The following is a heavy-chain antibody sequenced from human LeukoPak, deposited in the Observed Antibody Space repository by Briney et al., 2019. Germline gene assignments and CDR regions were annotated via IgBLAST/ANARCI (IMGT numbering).Heavy chain of an antibody. CDR1: GFTVSSNY. D-gene: IGHD5-18*01. Sequence: GGSLRLSCAASGFTVSSNYMSWVRQAPGKGLEWVSVIYSGGSTYYADSVKGRFTISRDNAKNTLYLQMNSLRAEDTAVYYCARDAVDTANAVWGQGTTVTVSS. CDR3: ARDAVDTANAV. V-gene: IGHV3-53*01. CDR2: IYSGGST. J-gene: IGHJ6*02.